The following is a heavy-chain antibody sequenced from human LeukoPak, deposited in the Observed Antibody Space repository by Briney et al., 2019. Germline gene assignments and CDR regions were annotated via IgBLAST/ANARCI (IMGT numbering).Heavy chain of an antibody. J-gene: IGHJ6*03. CDR2: TYYRSKWYN. CDR1: GDSVSSNSAA. V-gene: IGHV6-1*01. Sequence: SQTLSLTCAISGDSVSSNSAAWNWIRQSPSRGLEWLGRTYYRSKWYNDYAVSVKSRITINPDTSKNQFSLQLNSVTPEDTAVYYCAREGIAVADNYYYYYYMDVWGKGTTVTISS. D-gene: IGHD6-19*01. CDR3: AREGIAVADNYYYYYYMDV.